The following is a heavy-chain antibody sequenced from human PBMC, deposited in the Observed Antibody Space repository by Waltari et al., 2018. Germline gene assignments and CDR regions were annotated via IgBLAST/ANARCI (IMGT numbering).Heavy chain of an antibody. V-gene: IGHV3-7*01. Sequence: EVQLVESGGGLVQPGGSLRLSCAASGFTFSSYWMSWVRQAPGKGLEWVANIKQDGSEKYYVDAVKGRFTISRDNAKNSLYLQMNSLRAEDTAVYYCARVKSVYYFDYWGQGTLVTVSS. J-gene: IGHJ4*02. CDR1: GFTFSSYW. CDR2: IKQDGSEK. CDR3: ARVKSVYYFDY.